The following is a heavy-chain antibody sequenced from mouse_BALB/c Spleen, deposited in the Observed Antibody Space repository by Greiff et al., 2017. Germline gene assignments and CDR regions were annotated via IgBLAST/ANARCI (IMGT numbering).Heavy chain of an antibody. J-gene: IGHJ1*01. CDR2: IRNKANGYTT. CDR1: GFTFTDYY. D-gene: IGHD1-1*01. Sequence: DVMLVESGGGLVQPGGSLRLSCATSGFTFTDYYMSWVRQPPGKALEWLGFIRNKANGYTTEYSASVKGRFTISRDNSQSILYLQMNTLRAEDSATYYCARDPLYYYGSSWYFDVWGAGTTVTVSS. V-gene: IGHV7-3*02. CDR3: ARDPLYYYGSSWYFDV.